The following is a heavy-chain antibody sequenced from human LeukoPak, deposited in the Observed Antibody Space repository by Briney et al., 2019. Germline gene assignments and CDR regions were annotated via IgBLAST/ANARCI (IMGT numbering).Heavy chain of an antibody. CDR1: GFTLRSYD. CDR2: TSGSGVNS. Sequence: PGGSLRLSCAASGFTLRSYDMSWVRQAPGKGLEWVAATSGSGVNSYYADSVRGRFTISRDNSQNTLHLQMDSLRAEDTALYYCAKEYSGYDFDYWGQGTLVTVSS. D-gene: IGHD5-12*01. V-gene: IGHV3-23*01. J-gene: IGHJ4*02. CDR3: AKEYSGYDFDY.